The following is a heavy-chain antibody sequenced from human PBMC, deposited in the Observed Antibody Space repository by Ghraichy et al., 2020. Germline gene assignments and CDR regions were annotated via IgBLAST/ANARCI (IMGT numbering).Heavy chain of an antibody. D-gene: IGHD2-15*01. V-gene: IGHV4-34*01. Sequence: SETLSLTCAVYGGSFSGYYWSWIRQPPGKGLEWIGEINHSGSTNYNPSLKSRVTISVDTSKNQFSLKLSSVTAADTAVYYCARTSLRVVAATVYYFDYWGQGTLVTVSS. CDR2: INHSGST. CDR3: ARTSLRVVAATVYYFDY. CDR1: GGSFSGYY. J-gene: IGHJ4*02.